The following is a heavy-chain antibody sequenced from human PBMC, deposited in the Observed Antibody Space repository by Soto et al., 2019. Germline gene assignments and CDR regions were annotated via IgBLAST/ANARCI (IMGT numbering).Heavy chain of an antibody. CDR2: ISTYSGDT. J-gene: IGHJ5*02. CDR3: ARHHGPTTSENGFDP. D-gene: IGHD5-12*01. CDR1: GYTFFTYD. V-gene: IGHV1-18*01. Sequence: QVHLVQSGVEVKTPGASVKVSCQASGYTFFTYDISWVRQAPGQVLEWMGWISTYSGDTKYAQKFQGRVTMPTDTSTTTAYLELRSLRSDDTAVYYCARHHGPTTSENGFDPWGQGTLVTVSS.